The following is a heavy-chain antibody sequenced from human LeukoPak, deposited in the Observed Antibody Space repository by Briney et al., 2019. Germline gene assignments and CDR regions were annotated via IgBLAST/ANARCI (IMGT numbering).Heavy chain of an antibody. CDR1: GDSISCFY. D-gene: IGHD2-15*01. Sequence: PSETLSLTCTVSGDSISCFYWSWIRQPPGKGLERIGYIYYSGTTNYNPSLKSRLTISVDTSKNQFSLKLSSVTAADTAVYYCARATYCSGGSCYHGAGYYYMDVWGKGTTVTVSS. CDR3: ARATYCSGGSCYHGAGYYYMDV. J-gene: IGHJ6*03. CDR2: IYYSGTT. V-gene: IGHV4-59*01.